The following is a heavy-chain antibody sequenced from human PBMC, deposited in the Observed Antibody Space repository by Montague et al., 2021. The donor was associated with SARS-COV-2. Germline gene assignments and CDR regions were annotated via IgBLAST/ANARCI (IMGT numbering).Heavy chain of an antibody. CDR3: ARGVVAAPPVVDY. V-gene: IGHV4-39*07. D-gene: IGHD2-15*01. CDR2: IYEGDTT. Sequence: SETLSLTCTVSGGSIRSTTFYWGWFRQSPGKGLEWIGYIYEGDTTYYNPSLKSRVTMSVDTSENQFSLKVNSVTAADTAMYYCARGVVAAPPVVDYWGRGTLVTVSS. J-gene: IGHJ4*02. CDR1: GGSIRSTTFY.